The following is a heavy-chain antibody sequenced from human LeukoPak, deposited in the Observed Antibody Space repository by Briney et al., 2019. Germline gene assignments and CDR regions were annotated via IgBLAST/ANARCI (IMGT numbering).Heavy chain of an antibody. J-gene: IGHJ4*02. CDR2: SSASNGNT. Sequence: GASVKVSCKASGYTFTSFGITWVRQAPGQGLEWVGWSSASNGNTKYAQKFQGRVAMTTDTSTSTAYMELSSLRSDDTAVYYCARVGGPLWFGEPLPLDYWGQGTLVTVSS. CDR3: ARVGGPLWFGEPLPLDY. V-gene: IGHV1-18*01. CDR1: GYTFTSFG. D-gene: IGHD3-10*01.